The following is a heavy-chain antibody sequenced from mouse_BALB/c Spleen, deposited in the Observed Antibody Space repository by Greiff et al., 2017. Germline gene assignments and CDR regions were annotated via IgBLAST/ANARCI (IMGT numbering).Heavy chain of an antibody. V-gene: IGHV5-6-3*01. CDR2: INSNGGST. CDR3: ARDAGGNYQFAY. J-gene: IGHJ3*01. CDR1: GFTFSSYG. D-gene: IGHD2-1*01. Sequence: EVKLVESGGGLVQPGGSLKLSCAASGFTFSSYGMSWVRQTPDKRLELVATINSNGGSTYYPDSVKGRFTISRDNAKNTLYLQMSSLKSEDTAMYYCARDAGGNYQFAYWGQGTLVTVSA.